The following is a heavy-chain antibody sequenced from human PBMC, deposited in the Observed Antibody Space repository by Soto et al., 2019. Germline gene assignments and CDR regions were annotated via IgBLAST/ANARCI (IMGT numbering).Heavy chain of an antibody. CDR1: GFRFSIYS. CDR2: ITSDTKTI. Sequence: EVQLVESGGALVQRGGSLTLSCAASGFRFSIYSMNWVRQAPGKGLEWSAYITSDTKTIKYAESVKGRFTISRDNAKNSVYLQMDNLSDEDTAVYYCARSGEGHFDYWGQGNVGSVSS. D-gene: IGHD3-10*01. J-gene: IGHJ4*02. V-gene: IGHV3-48*02. CDR3: ARSGEGHFDY.